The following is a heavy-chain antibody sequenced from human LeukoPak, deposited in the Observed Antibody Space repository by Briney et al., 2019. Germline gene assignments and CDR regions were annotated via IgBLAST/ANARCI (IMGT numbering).Heavy chain of an antibody. D-gene: IGHD3-22*01. CDR3: ASQSDDSSGYYPQYFQH. Sequence: VASVKVSCKASGYTFTSYGISWVRQAPGQGLEWMGWISAYNGNTNYAQKLQGRVTMTTDTSTSTAYMELRSLRSDDTAVYYCASQSDDSSGYYPQYFQHWGQGTLVTVSS. CDR2: ISAYNGNT. CDR1: GYTFTSYG. V-gene: IGHV1-18*01. J-gene: IGHJ1*01.